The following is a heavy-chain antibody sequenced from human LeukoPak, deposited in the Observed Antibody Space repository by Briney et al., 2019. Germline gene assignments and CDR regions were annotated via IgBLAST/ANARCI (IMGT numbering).Heavy chain of an antibody. CDR2: IKQDGSEK. D-gene: IGHD3-16*01. CDR1: GFTFSSYW. CDR3: ARDRGGGYVYYCMDV. V-gene: IGHV3-7*01. Sequence: PGGSLRLSCAASGFTFSSYWMSWVRQAPGKGLEWVANIKQDGSEKYYVDSVKGRFTISRDNSKNTLYLQMNSLRAEDTAVYYCARDRGGGYVYYCMDVWGKGTTVTVSS. J-gene: IGHJ6*03.